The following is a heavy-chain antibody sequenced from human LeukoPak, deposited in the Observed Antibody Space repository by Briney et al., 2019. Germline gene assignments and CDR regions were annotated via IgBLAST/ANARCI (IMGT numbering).Heavy chain of an antibody. CDR1: GYTFTSYD. Sequence: ASVKVSCNASGYTFTSYDISWVRQAPGQGLEWMGWISAYNGNTNYAQKLQGRVTMTTDTSTSPAYMELRSLRSDDPAVYYCARGGGYSYGTDYYYYYMDVWGKGTTVTISS. V-gene: IGHV1-18*01. D-gene: IGHD5-18*01. J-gene: IGHJ6*03. CDR3: ARGGGYSYGTDYYYYYMDV. CDR2: ISAYNGNT.